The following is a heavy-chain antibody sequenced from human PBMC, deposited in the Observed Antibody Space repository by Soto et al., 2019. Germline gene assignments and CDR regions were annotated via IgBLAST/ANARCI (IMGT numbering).Heavy chain of an antibody. CDR2: ISSSSSYT. D-gene: IGHD4-17*01. CDR1: GFTFSDYY. CDR3: ARLVATVTTFYFDY. J-gene: IGHJ4*02. Sequence: QVQLVESGGGLVKPGGSLRLSCAASGFTFSDYYMSWIRQAPGKGLEWVSYISSSSSYTNYADSVKGRFTISRDNAKNSLYLQMNSLRAEDTAVYYCARLVATVTTFYFDYWGQGTLVTVSS. V-gene: IGHV3-11*06.